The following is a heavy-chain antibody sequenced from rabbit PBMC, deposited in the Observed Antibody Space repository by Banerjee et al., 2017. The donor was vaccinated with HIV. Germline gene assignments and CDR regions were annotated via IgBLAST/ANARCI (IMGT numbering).Heavy chain of an antibody. J-gene: IGHJ4*01. V-gene: IGHV1S45*01. CDR1: GIDFSSGYY. CDR2: IGTGSGST. D-gene: IGHD6-1*01. CDR3: GRDRDGDAGYGSLAL. Sequence: QEQLVESGGGLVTLGGSLKLSCKAPGIDFSSGYYMSWVRQAPGKGLEWIGCIGTGSGSTYYASWAKGRFTISKTSSTTVTLQMTSLTAADTATYFCGRDRDGDAGYGSLALWGPGTLVTVS.